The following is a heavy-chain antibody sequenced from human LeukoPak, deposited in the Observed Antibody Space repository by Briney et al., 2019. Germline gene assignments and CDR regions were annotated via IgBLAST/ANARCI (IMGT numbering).Heavy chain of an antibody. V-gene: IGHV1-2*02. D-gene: IGHD3-10*01. CDR2: INPNSGGT. Sequence: ASVKVSCKASGYTFTGYYMHWVRQAPGQGLEWMGWINPNSGGTNYAQKFQGRVTITADESTSTAYMELSSLRSEDTAVYYCARYYYGSGSPLYWGQGTLVTVSS. CDR3: ARYYYGSGSPLY. J-gene: IGHJ4*02. CDR1: GYTFTGYY.